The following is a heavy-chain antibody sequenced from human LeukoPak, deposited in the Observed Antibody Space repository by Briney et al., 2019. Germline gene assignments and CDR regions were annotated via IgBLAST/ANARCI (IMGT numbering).Heavy chain of an antibody. Sequence: PGGSLRLSWAASGFTFSSYAMHWVRQAPGKGLEWVAVISYDGSNKYYADSVKGRFTISRDNSKNTLYLQMNSLRAEDTAVYYCARGDSSLDALDYWGQGTLVTVSS. CDR2: ISYDGSNK. J-gene: IGHJ4*02. CDR1: GFTFSSYA. V-gene: IGHV3-30*04. D-gene: IGHD6-19*01. CDR3: ARGDSSLDALDY.